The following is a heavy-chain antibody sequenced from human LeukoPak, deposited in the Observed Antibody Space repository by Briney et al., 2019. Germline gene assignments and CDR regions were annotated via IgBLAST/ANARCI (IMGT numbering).Heavy chain of an antibody. J-gene: IGHJ4*02. CDR3: ARSGGTTGTTGY. Sequence: KSSETLSLTCTVSGGSISTYYWSWIRQPPGKGLEWIGYIYHRGSANYNPSLKSRVAISLDTSKNQFSLKLSSVTAADTAVYYCARSGGTTGTTGYWGQGTLVTVSS. CDR2: IYHRGSA. D-gene: IGHD1-1*01. CDR1: GGSISTYY. V-gene: IGHV4-59*01.